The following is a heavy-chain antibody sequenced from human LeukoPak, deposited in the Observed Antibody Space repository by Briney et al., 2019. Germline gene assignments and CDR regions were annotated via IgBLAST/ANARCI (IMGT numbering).Heavy chain of an antibody. V-gene: IGHV3-30-3*01. CDR3: ARAIMGATVLGY. J-gene: IGHJ4*02. D-gene: IGHD1-26*01. CDR1: GFTFSSYA. CDR2: ISYDGSNK. Sequence: GRSLRLSCAASGFTFSSYAMHWVRQAPGKGLEWVAVISYDGSNKYYADSVKGRFTISRDNSKNTLYLQMNSLRAEDTAVYYCARAIMGATVLGYWGQGTLVTVSS.